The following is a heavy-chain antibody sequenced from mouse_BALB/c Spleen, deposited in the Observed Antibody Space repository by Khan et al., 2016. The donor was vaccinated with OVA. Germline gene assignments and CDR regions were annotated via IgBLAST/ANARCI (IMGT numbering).Heavy chain of an antibody. CDR2: ILPGSPSI. D-gene: IGHD2-2*01. CDR3: ARGGYGGFAY. Sequence: QVRLQQSGADLMKPGASVKISCKAIGYTFSSYWIEWVKQRPGHGLEWIGDILPGSPSINYNEKFKGKATFTADTSSNTAYMQLSSLTSDDSAVYHCARGGYGGFAYWGQGTLFTVSA. J-gene: IGHJ3*01. V-gene: IGHV1-9*01. CDR1: GYTFSSYW.